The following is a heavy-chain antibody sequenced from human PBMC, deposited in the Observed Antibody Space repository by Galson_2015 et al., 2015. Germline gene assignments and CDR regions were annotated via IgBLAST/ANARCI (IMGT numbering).Heavy chain of an antibody. Sequence: SLRLSCAASGFPFSSYTMNWVRQAPGKGLQWVSSISGRSTFIFYSDSVKGRFTISRDNAKNTLYLQMNSLRAEDTAVYYCAKDLQMSRWGQGTLVTVSS. V-gene: IGHV3-21*04. D-gene: IGHD5-24*01. J-gene: IGHJ4*02. CDR1: GFPFSSYT. CDR2: ISGRSTFI. CDR3: AKDLQMSR.